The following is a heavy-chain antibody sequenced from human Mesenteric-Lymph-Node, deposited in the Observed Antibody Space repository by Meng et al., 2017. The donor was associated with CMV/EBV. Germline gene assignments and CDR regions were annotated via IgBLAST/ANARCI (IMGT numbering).Heavy chain of an antibody. CDR2: IYYSGST. J-gene: IGHJ4*02. Sequence: GSLRLSCAVYGGSFSGYYWSWIRQPPGKGLEWIGYIYYSGSTNYNPSLKSRVTISVDTSKNQFSLKLSSVTAADTAVYYCASTYYDSSGYTGLTFDYWGQGTLVTVSS. D-gene: IGHD3-22*01. CDR1: GGSFSGYY. CDR3: ASTYYDSSGYTGLTFDY. V-gene: IGHV4-59*01.